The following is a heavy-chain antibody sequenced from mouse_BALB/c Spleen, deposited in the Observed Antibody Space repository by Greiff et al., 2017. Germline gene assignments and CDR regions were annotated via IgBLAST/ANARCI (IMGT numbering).Heavy chain of an antibody. Sequence: QVQLQQPGAELVKPGASVKLSCKASGYTFTSYWMHWVKQRPGQGLEWIGEINPSNGRTNYNEKFKSKATLTVDKSSSTAYMQLSSLTSEDSAVYYCARGITTVVADYWGQVTTLTVSS. J-gene: IGHJ2*01. CDR1: GYTFTSYW. V-gene: IGHV1S81*02. D-gene: IGHD1-1*01. CDR2: INPSNGRT. CDR3: ARGITTVVADY.